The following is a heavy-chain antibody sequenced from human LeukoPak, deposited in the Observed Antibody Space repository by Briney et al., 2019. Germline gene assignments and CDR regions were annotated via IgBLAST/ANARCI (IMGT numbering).Heavy chain of an antibody. Sequence: GGSLSLSCAASGITISSNYMGGVRQAAGKGLEGGSVIYSDGSTNYVNSVKGRFTISRDISKNTLYLQMYNLRPEDTAVYYCARSGYGPAADYWGQGTLVTVSS. CDR3: ARSGYGPAADY. CDR1: GITISSNY. V-gene: IGHV3-66*01. CDR2: IYSDGST. D-gene: IGHD3-16*01. J-gene: IGHJ4*02.